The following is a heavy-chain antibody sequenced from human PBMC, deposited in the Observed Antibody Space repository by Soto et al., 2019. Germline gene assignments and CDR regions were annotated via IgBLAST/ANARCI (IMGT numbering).Heavy chain of an antibody. CDR1: GYSFARFG. D-gene: IGHD2-21*01. J-gene: IGHJ4*02. V-gene: IGHV1-18*01. CDR3: ARGSDCYGVRDY. CDR2: ISGYNGNT. Sequence: QVQLVQSGAEVKKPGASVKVSCKTSGYSFARFGISWVRQAPGQGLEWLGWISGYNGNTDYAQKYQGRVTMTTDTSTSTAYMEMRSLRSDDTAVYHCARGSDCYGVRDYWGQGTLVTVSS.